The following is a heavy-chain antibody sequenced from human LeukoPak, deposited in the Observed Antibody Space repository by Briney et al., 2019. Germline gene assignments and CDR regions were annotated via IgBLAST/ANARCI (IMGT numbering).Heavy chain of an antibody. J-gene: IGHJ4*02. Sequence: GGSLRLSCAASGFTFSSYAMSWVRQAPGKGLEGVSRISSSGSSTFYADSVKGRFTISRDNSKNTLYLQMNSLRAEDTALYYCAKNNDFDNWGQGTLVTVSS. V-gene: IGHV3-23*01. CDR3: AKNNDFDN. D-gene: IGHD1-1*01. CDR2: ISSSGSST. CDR1: GFTFSSYA.